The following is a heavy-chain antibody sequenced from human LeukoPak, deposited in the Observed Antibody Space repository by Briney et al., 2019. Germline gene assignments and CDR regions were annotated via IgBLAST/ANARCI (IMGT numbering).Heavy chain of an antibody. D-gene: IGHD2-15*01. Sequence: PGRSLRLSCAASGFTFSSFPMHWVRQAPGKGLEWVSVISDDGRDKHYADSVKGRFSISRDNAKNSLYLQMNSLRAEDTAVYYCARDLSLYCSGGSCYSLNYWGQGTLVTVSS. CDR1: GFTFSSFP. CDR3: ARDLSLYCSGGSCYSLNY. V-gene: IGHV3-30*04. J-gene: IGHJ4*02. CDR2: ISDDGRDK.